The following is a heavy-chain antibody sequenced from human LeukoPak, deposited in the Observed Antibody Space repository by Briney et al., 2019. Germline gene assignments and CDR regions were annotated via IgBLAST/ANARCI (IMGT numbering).Heavy chain of an antibody. CDR1: GGSISSGSYY. Sequence: SQTLSLTCTVSGGSISSGSYYWSWIRQPAGKGLEWIGRIYTSGSTNYNPSLKSRVTISVDTSKNQFSLKLSSVTAADTAVYYCARDWGYCSGTSCSPGNWFDPWGQGTLVTVSS. V-gene: IGHV4-61*02. J-gene: IGHJ5*02. CDR3: ARDWGYCSGTSCSPGNWFDP. D-gene: IGHD2-2*01. CDR2: IYTSGST.